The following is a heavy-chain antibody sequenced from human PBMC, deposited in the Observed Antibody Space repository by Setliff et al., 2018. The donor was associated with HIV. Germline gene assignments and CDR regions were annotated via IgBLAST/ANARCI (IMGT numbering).Heavy chain of an antibody. D-gene: IGHD3-3*01. CDR2: IYYNGNT. V-gene: IGHV4-59*11. Sequence: PSETLSLTCAVSGGSISSHYWSWIRLPPGKGLEWIGTIYYNGNTNYNPSLKSRVAISVDTSKNLFSLKLTFVTPADTAVYYCARGIASFWSGYVRWGQGTLVTVSS. CDR3: ARGIASFWSGYVR. J-gene: IGHJ4*02. CDR1: GGSISSHY.